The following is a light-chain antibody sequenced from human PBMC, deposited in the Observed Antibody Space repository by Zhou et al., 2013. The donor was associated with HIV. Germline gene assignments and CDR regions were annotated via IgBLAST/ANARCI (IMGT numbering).Light chain of an antibody. CDR2: GAY. CDR1: QSFGSSF. CDR3: QQRSNWLT. V-gene: IGKV3D-20*02. J-gene: IGKJ4*01. Sequence: EVVLTQSPGTLSLSPGERATLSCRASQSFGSSFLAWYQQKLGQSPRLLIYGAYSRATGIPDRFSGSGSGTDFTLTISRLEPEDFAVYYCQQRSNWLTFGGGTKVEIK.